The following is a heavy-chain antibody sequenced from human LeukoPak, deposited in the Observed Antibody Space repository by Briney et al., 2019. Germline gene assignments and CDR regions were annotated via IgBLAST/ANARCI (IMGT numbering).Heavy chain of an antibody. J-gene: IGHJ4*02. D-gene: IGHD3-10*01. V-gene: IGHV3-20*04. CDR2: INWNGGNT. CDR3: AKGRKYYYGSGSYYNDLDY. Sequence: GGSLRLSCAVSGFTYDDYGMSWVRQAPGKGLEWVSGINWNGGNTGYADSVKGRFTISRDNAKNSLYLQMNSLRAEDTAVYYCAKGRKYYYGSGSYYNDLDYWGQGTLVTVSS. CDR1: GFTYDDYG.